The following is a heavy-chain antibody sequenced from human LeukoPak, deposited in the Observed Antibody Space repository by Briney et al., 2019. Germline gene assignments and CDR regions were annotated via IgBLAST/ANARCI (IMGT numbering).Heavy chain of an antibody. CDR3: ARDGLGWGNALDI. Sequence: SETLSLTCTVSGGSISSYYWSWIRQPPGKGLEWIGYIYYSGSTNYNPSLKSRVTISVDTSKNEFSLKLSSVTAADTAVYYCARDGLGWGNALDIWGQGTVVTVSS. D-gene: IGHD1-26*01. V-gene: IGHV4-59*01. J-gene: IGHJ3*02. CDR2: IYYSGST. CDR1: GGSISSYY.